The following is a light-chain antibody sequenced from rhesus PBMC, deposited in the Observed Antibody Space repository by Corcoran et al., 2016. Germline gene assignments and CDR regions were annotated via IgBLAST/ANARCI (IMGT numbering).Light chain of an antibody. J-gene: IGKJ2*01. V-gene: IGKV1-19*01. CDR1: QGISSW. CDR3: QQYDDLPYS. Sequence: DIQMTQSPSSLSASVGDKVTITCHASQGISSWLAWYPQKPGKAPKPLIHYASRSKSGAPSRFSGSGSVTDYTLTINSLQPEDFATYYCQQYDDLPYSFGQGTKVEIK. CDR2: YAS.